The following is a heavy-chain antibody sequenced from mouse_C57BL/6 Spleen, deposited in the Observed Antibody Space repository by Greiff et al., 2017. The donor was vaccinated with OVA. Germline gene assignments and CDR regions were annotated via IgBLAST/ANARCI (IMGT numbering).Heavy chain of an antibody. Sequence: VQLQQPGAELVRPGSSVKLSCKASGYTFTSYWMHWVKQRPIQGLEWIGNIDPSDSETHYNQKFKDKATLTVDKSSSTAYMQLSSLTSEDSAVYYCARLRITTVVANAMDYWGQGTSVTVSS. V-gene: IGHV1-52*01. CDR3: ARLRITTVVANAMDY. CDR1: GYTFTSYW. D-gene: IGHD1-1*01. CDR2: IDPSDSET. J-gene: IGHJ4*01.